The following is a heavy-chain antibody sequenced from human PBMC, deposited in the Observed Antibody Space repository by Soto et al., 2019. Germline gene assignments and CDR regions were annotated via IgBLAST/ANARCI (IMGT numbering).Heavy chain of an antibody. CDR2: ISKDGMNK. CDR3: ARDMYSSDYFVKWFEP. D-gene: IGHD6-19*01. J-gene: IGHJ5*02. Sequence: QVRLVESGGGVVQPGRSLRLSCTASGFSFSSYAMYWFRQPPGKGLEWVAVISKDGMNKNYADSVKGRVTVSRDNANYSRYLQLNSLRGEDTAMYYCARDMYSSDYFVKWFEPWGQGTLVTVSS. V-gene: IGHV3-30*04. CDR1: GFSFSSYA.